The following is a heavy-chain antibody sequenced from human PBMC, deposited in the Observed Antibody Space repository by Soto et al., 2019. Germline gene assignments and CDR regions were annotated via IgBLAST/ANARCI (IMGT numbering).Heavy chain of an antibody. CDR3: AILIAAAGRSQFDY. CDR1: GFTFSSYW. CDR2: IKQDGSEK. D-gene: IGHD6-13*01. V-gene: IGHV3-7*05. J-gene: IGHJ4*02. Sequence: GGSLRLSCAASGFTFSSYWMSWVRQAPGKGLEWVANIKQDGSEKYYVDSVKGRFTISRDNAKNSLYLQMNSLRAEDTAVYYCAILIAAAGRSQFDYWGQGTLVTVSS.